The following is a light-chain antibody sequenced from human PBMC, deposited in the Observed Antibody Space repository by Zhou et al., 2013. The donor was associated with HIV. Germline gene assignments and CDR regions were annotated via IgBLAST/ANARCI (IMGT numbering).Light chain of an antibody. CDR1: QSLLRGDGKTC. CDR2: EVS. Sequence: EIVMTQTPLSLSVTPGQSATMSCKSSQSLLRGDGKTCLYWYLLRPGQSPQLLIYEVSKRFSGLPDRFKGSGSGTEFTLRISRVEAEDVGIXVCMQTLQLPNTFGQGPRWRS. J-gene: IGKJ2*01. CDR3: MQTLQLPNT. V-gene: IGKV2D-29*02.